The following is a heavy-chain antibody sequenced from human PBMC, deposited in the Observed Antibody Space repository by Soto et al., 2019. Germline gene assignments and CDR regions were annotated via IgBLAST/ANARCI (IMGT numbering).Heavy chain of an antibody. CDR3: ARGGVPAAIAVTQFDP. Sequence: PSETLSLTCTVSGGSISSGGYYWSWIRQHPGKGLEWIGYIYYSGSTYYNPSLKSRVTISVDTSKNQFSLKLSSVTAADTAVYYCARGGVPAAIAVTQFDPWGQGTLVTVS. CDR1: GGSISSGGYY. CDR2: IYYSGST. V-gene: IGHV4-31*03. D-gene: IGHD2-2*01. J-gene: IGHJ5*02.